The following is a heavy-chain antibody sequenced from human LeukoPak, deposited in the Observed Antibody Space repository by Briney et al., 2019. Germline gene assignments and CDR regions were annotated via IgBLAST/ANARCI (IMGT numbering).Heavy chain of an antibody. CDR2: IYYSGST. V-gene: IGHV4-39*01. CDR1: GGSIGSSSYS. J-gene: IGHJ4*02. Sequence: NPSETLSLTCTVSGGSIGSSSYSWGWIRQPPGKGLEWIGSIYYSGSTYYNPSLKSRVTISVDTSKNQFSLKLSSVTAADTAVYYCARRNSPLYYYDSSGYYPPYFDYWGQGTLVTVSS. D-gene: IGHD3-22*01. CDR3: ARRNSPLYYYDSSGYYPPYFDY.